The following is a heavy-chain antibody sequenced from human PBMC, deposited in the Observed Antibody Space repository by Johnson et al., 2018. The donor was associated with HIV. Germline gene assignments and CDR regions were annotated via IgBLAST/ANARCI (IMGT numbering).Heavy chain of an antibody. V-gene: IGHV3-30*04. Sequence: QVQLVESGGGLVKPGGSLRLSCAASGFTFSSYAMHWVRQAPGKGLEWVAVISDDVSSTFYVDSVKGRFTISRDNAKNSLYLQMNSLRAEDTALYYCARGTLTGTTGGFDIWGQGTMVTVSS. J-gene: IGHJ3*02. CDR1: GFTFSSYA. D-gene: IGHD1-20*01. CDR2: ISDDVSST. CDR3: ARGTLTGTTGGFDI.